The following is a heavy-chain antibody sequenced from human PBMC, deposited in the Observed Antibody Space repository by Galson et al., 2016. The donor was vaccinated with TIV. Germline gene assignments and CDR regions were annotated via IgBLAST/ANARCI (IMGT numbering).Heavy chain of an antibody. Sequence: LSLTCTVSGFSISSGYYWGWVRQSPRKGLEWIGNIDHSGITYYNPSFRSRITISVDTSKNQISLTLNSVTAADTAVYYYARERYWNGGSDYWGRGTLVTVSS. CDR3: ARERYWNGGSDY. V-gene: IGHV4-38-2*02. J-gene: IGHJ4*02. D-gene: IGHD1-1*01. CDR1: GFSISSGYY. CDR2: IDHSGIT.